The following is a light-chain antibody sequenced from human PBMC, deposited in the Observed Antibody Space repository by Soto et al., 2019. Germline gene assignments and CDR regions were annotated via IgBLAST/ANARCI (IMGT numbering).Light chain of an antibody. V-gene: IGKV3-15*01. J-gene: IGKJ1*01. CDR3: QQSNSWPRT. CDR2: GAS. CDR1: QSVSDN. Sequence: IVLTQSPATLSLSPGERATLSCRASQSVSDNLAWYQQKPGQAPRLLIYGASTRASGIPARFSGSGSGTDFTLTISSLQSEDFAVYYCQQSNSWPRTFGQGTKVDIK.